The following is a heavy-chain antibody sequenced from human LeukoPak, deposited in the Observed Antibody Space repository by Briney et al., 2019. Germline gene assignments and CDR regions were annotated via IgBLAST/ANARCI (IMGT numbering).Heavy chain of an antibody. CDR3: AELGITMIGGV. V-gene: IGHV3-21*01. D-gene: IGHD3-10*02. Sequence: GGSLRLSCSTSGFTFSTYSMNWVRQAPGKGLEWVSSISSSSRYIYYADSVKGRFTISRDNAKNSLYLQMNSLRAEDTAVYYCAELGITMIGGVWGKGTTVTISS. CDR2: ISSSSRYI. CDR1: GFTFSTYS. J-gene: IGHJ6*04.